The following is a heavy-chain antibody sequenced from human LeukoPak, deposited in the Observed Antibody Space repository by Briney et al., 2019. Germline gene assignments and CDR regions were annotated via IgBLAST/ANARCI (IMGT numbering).Heavy chain of an antibody. CDR3: AKVLSIPVPAEDPFDY. CDR1: GFTFSSYG. CDR2: IRYDGGNK. V-gene: IGHV3-30*02. J-gene: IGHJ4*02. Sequence: PGGSLRLSCAASGFTFSSYGMHWVRQAPGKGLEWVAFIRYDGGNKYYADSVKGRFTISRDNSKNTLYLQMNSLRAEDTAVYYCAKVLSIPVPAEDPFDYWGQGTLVTVSS. D-gene: IGHD2-2*01.